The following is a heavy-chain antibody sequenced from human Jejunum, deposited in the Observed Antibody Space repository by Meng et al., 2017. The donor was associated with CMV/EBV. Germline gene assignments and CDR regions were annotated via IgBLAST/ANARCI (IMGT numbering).Heavy chain of an antibody. V-gene: IGHV1-2*02. D-gene: IGHD6-19*01. CDR3: AREQTVSGSRGLDY. CDR1: GYTLIDYD. CDR2: VDSNSGET. Sequence: GYTLIDYDIHWVRQDPGQGLEWMGGVDSNSGETNSAQKFSGRVTLTRDTSITTAYMEVISLRSDDTAVYYCAREQTVSGSRGLDYWGQGTLVTVSS. J-gene: IGHJ4*02.